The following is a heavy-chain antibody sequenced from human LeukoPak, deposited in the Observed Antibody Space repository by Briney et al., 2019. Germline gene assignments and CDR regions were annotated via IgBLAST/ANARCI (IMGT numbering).Heavy chain of an antibody. J-gene: IGHJ3*02. CDR3: ARDLVRARYSSSWYFGAFDI. CDR2: ISGSGGST. Sequence: GGSLRLSCAAPGFTFSSYAMSWVRQAPGKGLEWVSAISGSGGSTYYADSVKGRFTISRDNSKNSLYLQMNSLRAEDTAVYYCARDLVRARYSSSWYFGAFDIWGQGTMVTVSS. CDR1: GFTFSSYA. V-gene: IGHV3-23*01. D-gene: IGHD6-13*01.